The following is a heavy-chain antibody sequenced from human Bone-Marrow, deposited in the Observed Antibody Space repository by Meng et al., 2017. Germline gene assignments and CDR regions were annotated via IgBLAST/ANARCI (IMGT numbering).Heavy chain of an antibody. CDR3: ARDNMGSIDY. Sequence: QGQLRKSGPGLVRPSGTLFLACTVSSGAVSSGPYYWTWVRQPPGKGLEWIGYKFHDGTTNYNPSLKSRVTMSVDASKKQFSLNLSSVTAADTAVYYCARDNMGSIDYWGQGTLVTVSS. J-gene: IGHJ4*02. CDR1: SGAVSSGPYY. D-gene: IGHD1-26*01. V-gene: IGHV4-61*01. CDR2: KFHDGTT.